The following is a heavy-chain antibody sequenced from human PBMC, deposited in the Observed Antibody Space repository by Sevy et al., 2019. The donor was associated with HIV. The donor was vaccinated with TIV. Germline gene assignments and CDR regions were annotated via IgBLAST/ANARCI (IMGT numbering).Heavy chain of an antibody. CDR3: AILVNTMVGYYSLDV. Sequence: SETLSLTCTVSGDSSRRSSFYWAWISQPPGKGLEWIGSIYYRRSTHYNPSLKSRVTISVDTSRNQLSLKLTAVTAAVTDVYYCAILVNTMVGYYSLDVWGQGTTVTVS. CDR2: IYYRRST. CDR1: GDSSRRSSFY. J-gene: IGHJ6*02. D-gene: IGHD3-10*01. V-gene: IGHV4-39*01.